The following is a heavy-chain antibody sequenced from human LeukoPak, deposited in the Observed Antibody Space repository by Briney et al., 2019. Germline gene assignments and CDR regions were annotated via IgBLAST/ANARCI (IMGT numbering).Heavy chain of an antibody. V-gene: IGHV1-2*02. D-gene: IGHD3-10*01. Sequence: ASVKVSCKTSGYTFTRYPISWVRQAPGQGLEWMGWINPNSGGTNYAQKFQGRVTMTRDTSISTAYMELSRLRSDDTAVYYCARGGYYGSGRADAFDIWGQGTMVTVSS. CDR3: ARGGYYGSGRADAFDI. CDR1: GYTFTRYP. J-gene: IGHJ3*02. CDR2: INPNSGGT.